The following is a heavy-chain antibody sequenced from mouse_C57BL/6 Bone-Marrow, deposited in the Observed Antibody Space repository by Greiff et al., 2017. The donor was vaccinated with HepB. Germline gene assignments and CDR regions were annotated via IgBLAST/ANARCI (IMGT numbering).Heavy chain of an antibody. V-gene: IGHV5-15*01. CDR3: SRHDHSFYSMDF. CDR2: ISNLAYSI. Sequence: EVHLVESGGGLVQPGGSLKLSCAASGFTFSDYGMAWVRQAPRKGPEWVAFISNLAYSIYYADTVTGRFTISRENAKNTLYLEMSSLRSEDTAMYYWSRHDHSFYSMDFWGQGTSVTVSS. J-gene: IGHJ4*01. CDR1: GFTFSDYG. D-gene: IGHD2-12*01.